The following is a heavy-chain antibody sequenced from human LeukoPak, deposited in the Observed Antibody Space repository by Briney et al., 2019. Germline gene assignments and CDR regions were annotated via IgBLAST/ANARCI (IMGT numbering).Heavy chain of an antibody. D-gene: IGHD2-2*01. CDR1: GYSFTSYW. V-gene: IGHV5-51*01. CDR2: IYPGDSDT. Sequence: GESLKISCKGSGYSFTSYWIGWVRQMPGKGLEWMGIIYPGDSDTRYSPSFQGQVTISADKSISTAYLQWSSLKASDTATYYCARGSGIVVVPAVFDYWGQGTLVTVSS. CDR3: ARGSGIVVVPAVFDY. J-gene: IGHJ4*02.